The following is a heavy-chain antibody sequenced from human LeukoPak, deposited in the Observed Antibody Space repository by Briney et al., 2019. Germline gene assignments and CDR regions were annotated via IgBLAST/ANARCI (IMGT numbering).Heavy chain of an antibody. V-gene: IGHV3-9*01. CDR1: GFTFDDYA. J-gene: IGHJ4*02. CDR2: ISWNSGSI. Sequence: GGSLRLSCAAPGFTFDDYAMHWVRQAPGKGLEWVSGISWNSGSIGYADSVKGRFTISRDNAKNSLYLQMNSLRAEDTALYYCAKGSADSGYDSYYFDYWGQGTLVTVSS. D-gene: IGHD5-12*01. CDR3: AKGSADSGYDSYYFDY.